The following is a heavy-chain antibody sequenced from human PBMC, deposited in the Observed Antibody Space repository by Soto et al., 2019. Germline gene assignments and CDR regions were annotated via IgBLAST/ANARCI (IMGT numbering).Heavy chain of an antibody. Sequence: GESLKISCKGSGYSFTSYWIGWVRQMPGKGLEWMGIIYPGDSDTRYSPSFQGQVTISADKSISTAYLQWSSLKASDTAMYYCARHYYGSGSFSWFDPWGQGTLVTAPQ. D-gene: IGHD3-10*01. CDR2: IYPGDSDT. CDR1: GYSFTSYW. J-gene: IGHJ5*02. V-gene: IGHV5-51*01. CDR3: ARHYYGSGSFSWFDP.